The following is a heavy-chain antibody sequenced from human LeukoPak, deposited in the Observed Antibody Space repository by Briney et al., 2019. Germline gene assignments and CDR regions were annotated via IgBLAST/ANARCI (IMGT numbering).Heavy chain of an antibody. CDR2: INPSGGST. D-gene: IGHD6-19*01. CDR3: ARKSRVAATDFDY. Sequence: GASVKVSCKASGYTFTSYYMHWLRQAPGQGLEWMGIINPSGGSTSYAQKFQGRVTMTRDTSTSTVYMELSSLRSEDTAVYYFARKSRVAATDFDYWGQGTLVTVSS. J-gene: IGHJ4*02. V-gene: IGHV1-46*01. CDR1: GYTFTSYY.